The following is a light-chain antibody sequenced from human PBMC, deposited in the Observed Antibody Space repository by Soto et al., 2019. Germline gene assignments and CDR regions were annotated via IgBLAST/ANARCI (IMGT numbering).Light chain of an antibody. CDR2: DAS. CDR3: QQCGSSPPLFT. CDR1: QSVSTY. Sequence: EIVLTQSPGTLSLSPGERATLSCRASQSVSTYLAWYQQKPGQGPRLLIYDASNRATGIPARFSGSGSGTDFTLTISSLEPEDYAMYYCQQCGSSPPLFTFGPGTKVDIK. J-gene: IGKJ3*01. V-gene: IGKV3-11*01.